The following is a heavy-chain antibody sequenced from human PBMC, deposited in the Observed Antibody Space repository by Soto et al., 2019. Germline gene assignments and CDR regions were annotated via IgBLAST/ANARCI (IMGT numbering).Heavy chain of an antibody. Sequence: LSLTCAVYGGSFSGYYWSWIRQPPGKGLEWIGEINHSGSTNYNPSLKSRVTITADTSANTVYLELSSLRSEDTAVYYCASTKYDSSAYYYWYLGLWGRGTLVTVSS. J-gene: IGHJ2*01. CDR1: GGSFSGYY. V-gene: IGHV4-34*01. D-gene: IGHD3-22*01. CDR3: ASTKYDSSAYYYWYLGL. CDR2: INHSGST.